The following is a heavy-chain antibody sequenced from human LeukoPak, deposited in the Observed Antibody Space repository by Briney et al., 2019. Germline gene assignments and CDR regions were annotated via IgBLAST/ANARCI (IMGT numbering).Heavy chain of an antibody. D-gene: IGHD3-10*01. J-gene: IGHJ3*02. CDR3: AKVVYGSGSSSNAFDI. CDR2: ISGVGRST. CDR1: GFTFSSYG. Sequence: PGGSLRLSCAASGFTFSSYGMNWVRQAPGKGLEWVSTISGVGRSTYYADSVKGRFTISRDNSKNTLYLQMNSLRAEDTAVYYCAKVVYGSGSSSNAFDIWGQGTMVTVSS. V-gene: IGHV3-23*01.